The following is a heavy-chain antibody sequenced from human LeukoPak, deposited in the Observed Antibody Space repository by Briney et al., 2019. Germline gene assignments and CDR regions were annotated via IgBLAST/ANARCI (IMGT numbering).Heavy chain of an antibody. D-gene: IGHD6-13*01. J-gene: IGHJ4*02. CDR1: EFIFSCYW. Sequence: GGSLRPSRAASEFIFSCYWMNLVRQAPGKGLELVANIKQDGSEKQYVDSVRGRFTISRDNAKNSLYLQMHSLRVEDTAVYYCARDGFVGAADYWGQGTLVTVSS. CDR2: IKQDGSEK. V-gene: IGHV3-7*01. CDR3: ARDGFVGAADY.